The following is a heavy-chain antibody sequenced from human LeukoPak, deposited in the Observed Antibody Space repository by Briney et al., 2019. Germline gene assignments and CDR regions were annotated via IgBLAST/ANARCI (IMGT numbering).Heavy chain of an antibody. CDR1: GFTFSSYE. CDR3: AREWAAYYYDSSGENY. V-gene: IGHV3-48*03. CDR2: ISSGGTTM. D-gene: IGHD3-22*01. Sequence: GGSLRLSCAASGFTFSSYEMNWVRQAPGKGLEWVSFISSGGTTMYYADSVKGRFTISRDNAKNSLYLQMNSLRAEDTAVYYCAREWAAYYYDSSGENYWGQGTLVTVSS. J-gene: IGHJ4*02.